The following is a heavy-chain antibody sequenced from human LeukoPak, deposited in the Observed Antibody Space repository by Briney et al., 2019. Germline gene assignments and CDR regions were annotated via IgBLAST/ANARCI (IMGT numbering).Heavy chain of an antibody. J-gene: IGHJ4*02. V-gene: IGHV4-39*01. CDR1: GGSISSSSYY. CDR2: IYYSGST. CDR3: ARSTRWNIPFYYVILAGAFDY. Sequence: SETLSLTCTVSGGSISSSSYYWGWIRQPPGQGLEWLGSIYYSGSTYYKPSLKSRVTISVDTSKNQFSLKLSSVNAADTAVYYCARSTRWNIPFYYVILAGAFDYWGQGTLVSVSS. D-gene: IGHD3-9*01.